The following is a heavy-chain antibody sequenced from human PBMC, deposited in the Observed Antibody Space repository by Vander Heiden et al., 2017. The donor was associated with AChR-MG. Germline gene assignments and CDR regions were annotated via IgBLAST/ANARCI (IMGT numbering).Heavy chain of an antibody. V-gene: IGHV3-33*01. CDR2: IWWDGTII. CDR3: ARQYSSAWYVLDY. D-gene: IGHD6-19*01. CDR1: GFPFSSYV. Sequence: QVPLVESGGGVVHPGRSLRRSCVAPGFPFSSYVINWVRQTPGKGLEWVALIWWDGTIIYYADSVKGRFTISRDNSKSTVYLQMNTLSAEDTAVYYCARQYSSAWYVLDYWGQGTPVTVSS. J-gene: IGHJ4*02.